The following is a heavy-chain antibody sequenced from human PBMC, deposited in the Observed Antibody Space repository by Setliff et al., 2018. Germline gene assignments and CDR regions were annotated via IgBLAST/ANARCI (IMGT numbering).Heavy chain of an antibody. J-gene: IGHJ4*02. Sequence: PGGSLRLSCAASGFTSNMYGVHWVRQAPGKGLEWVAYIRHDGTNENYADSVKGRFTVSRDNSRNTLFLQMNSLTSDDTAVYYCVRQDILTSYYMFDYWGQGTLVTVSS. CDR1: GFTSNMYG. V-gene: IGHV3-30*02. CDR2: IRHDGTNE. D-gene: IGHD3-9*01. CDR3: VRQDILTSYYMFDY.